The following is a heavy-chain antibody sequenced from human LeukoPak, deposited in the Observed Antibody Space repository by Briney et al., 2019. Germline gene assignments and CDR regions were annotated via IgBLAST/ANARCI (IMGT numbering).Heavy chain of an antibody. CDR1: GYTFTSYG. J-gene: IGHJ4*02. CDR3: ARVLGIQLWGSSDY. Sequence: ASVKVSCKASGYTFTSYGITWVRQAPEQGLEWMGWISAYNGNTNYAQKFQDRVTMTTDTSTSTAYMELRSLRSDDTAMYYCARVLGIQLWGSSDYWGQGTLVTVSS. CDR2: ISAYNGNT. D-gene: IGHD5-18*01. V-gene: IGHV1-18*01.